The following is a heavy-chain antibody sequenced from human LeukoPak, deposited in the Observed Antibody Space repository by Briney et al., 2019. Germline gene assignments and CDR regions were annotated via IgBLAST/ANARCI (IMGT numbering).Heavy chain of an antibody. CDR1: GGSISSGSYY. Sequence: PSQTLSLTCTVSGGSISSGSYYWSWIRQPAGKGLEWIGRIYTSGSPNYNPSLKSRVTISVDTSKNQFSLKLSSVTAADTAVYYCARGDFWSGYYFDYWGQGTLVTVSS. CDR2: IYTSGSP. J-gene: IGHJ4*02. D-gene: IGHD3-3*01. CDR3: ARGDFWSGYYFDY. V-gene: IGHV4-61*02.